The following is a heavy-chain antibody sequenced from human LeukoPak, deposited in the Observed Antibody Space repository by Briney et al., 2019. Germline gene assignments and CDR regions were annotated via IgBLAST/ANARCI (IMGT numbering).Heavy chain of an antibody. D-gene: IGHD3-22*01. Sequence: GGSLRLSCATSGFSFSTYTMTWVRQAPGKGLEWVAVISYDGSNKYYADSVKGRFTISRDNSKNTLYLQMNSLRAEDTAVYYCARDGGYDSSPRVQYFDYWGQGTLVTVSS. CDR3: ARDGGYDSSPRVQYFDY. CDR1: GFSFSTYT. CDR2: ISYDGSNK. V-gene: IGHV3-30*04. J-gene: IGHJ4*02.